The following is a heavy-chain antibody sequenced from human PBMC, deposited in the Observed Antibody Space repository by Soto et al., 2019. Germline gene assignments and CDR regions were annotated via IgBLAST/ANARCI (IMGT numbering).Heavy chain of an antibody. CDR1: GYTFFTYD. CDR2: ICIYSGDT. J-gene: IGHJ5*02. Sequence: QVHLVQSGVEVKTPGASVKVSCQASGYTFFTYDISWVRQAPGQGLEWMGWICIYSGDTKYGQKFQGRVTMTTHTAPTTAYLELRSPRSDDTAVYYCTRHHGPTTSEKWFDPWGQGTLVTVSS. CDR3: TRHHGPTTSEKWFDP. D-gene: IGHD5-12*01. V-gene: IGHV1-18*01.